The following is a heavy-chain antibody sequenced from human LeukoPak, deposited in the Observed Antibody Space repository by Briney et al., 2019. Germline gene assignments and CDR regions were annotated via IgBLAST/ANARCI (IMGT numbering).Heavy chain of an antibody. CDR1: GGSISSSSYY. Sequence: SSETLSLTCTVSGGSISSSSYYWGWIRQPPGKGLEWIGSIYYSGSTYYNPSLKSRVTISVDTSKNQFSLKLSSVTAADTAVYYCARQEITAMAPFDYWGQGTLVTVSS. D-gene: IGHD5-18*01. J-gene: IGHJ4*02. V-gene: IGHV4-39*01. CDR2: IYYSGST. CDR3: ARQEITAMAPFDY.